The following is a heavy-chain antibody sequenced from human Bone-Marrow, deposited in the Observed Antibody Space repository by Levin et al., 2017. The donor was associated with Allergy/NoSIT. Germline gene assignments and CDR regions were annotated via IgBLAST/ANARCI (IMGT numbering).Heavy chain of an antibody. J-gene: IGHJ6*02. CDR1: GYSFTNYW. D-gene: IGHD6-6*01. CDR3: ARHKNGDKYRDYYGMDV. V-gene: IGHV5-51*01. Sequence: GESLKISCEASGYSFTNYWIAWMRQMPGRGLEWVGIIYPGDSDTIYSPSFQGQVIMSGEKSISTAYLQGSSLRASDPAIYYCARHKNGDKYRDYYGMDVWGQGTTVTVSS. CDR2: IYPGDSDT.